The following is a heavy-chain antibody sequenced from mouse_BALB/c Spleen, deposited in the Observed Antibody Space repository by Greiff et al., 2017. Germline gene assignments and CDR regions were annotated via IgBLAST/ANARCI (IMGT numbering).Heavy chain of an antibody. J-gene: IGHJ2*01. V-gene: IGHV1-9*01. D-gene: IGHD2-3*01. CDR2: ILPGSGST. CDR1: GYTFSSYW. Sequence: VQLQQSGAELMKPGASVKISCKATGYTFSSYWIEWVKQRPGHGLEWIGEILPGSGSTNYNEKFKGKATFTADTSSNTAYMQLSSLTSEDSAVYYCARCDGYPYYFDYWGQGTTLTVSS. CDR3: ARCDGYPYYFDY.